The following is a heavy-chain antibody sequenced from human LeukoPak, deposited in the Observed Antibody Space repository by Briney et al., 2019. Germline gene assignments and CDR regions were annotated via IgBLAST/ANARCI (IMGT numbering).Heavy chain of an antibody. CDR2: IYYSGST. J-gene: IGHJ4*02. V-gene: IGHV4-59*12. Sequence: SETLSLTCTVSGGSISHYYWSWIRQPPGKGLEWIGYIYYSGSTNYNPSLKSRVTMSVDTSKNQFSLKLSSVTAADTAVYYCARGAGSSWYYFDYWGQGTLVTVSS. CDR1: GGSISHYY. D-gene: IGHD6-13*01. CDR3: ARGAGSSWYYFDY.